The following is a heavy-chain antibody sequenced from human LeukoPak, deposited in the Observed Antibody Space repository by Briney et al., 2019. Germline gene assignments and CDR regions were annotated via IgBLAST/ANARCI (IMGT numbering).Heavy chain of an antibody. V-gene: IGHV1-18*01. J-gene: IGHJ5*02. CDR1: GYTLTSYG. CDR3: ARRYCSSTSCYYWFDP. CDR2: ISAYNGNT. D-gene: IGHD2-2*01. Sequence: ASVKVSCKASGYTLTSYGISWVRQAPGQGLEWMGWISAYNGNTNYAQKLQGRVTMTTDTSTSTAYMELRSLRSDDTAVYYCARRYCSSTSCYYWFDPWGQGTLVTVSS.